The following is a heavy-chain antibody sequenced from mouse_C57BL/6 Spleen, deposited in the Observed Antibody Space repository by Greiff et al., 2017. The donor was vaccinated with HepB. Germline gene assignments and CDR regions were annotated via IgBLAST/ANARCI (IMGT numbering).Heavy chain of an antibody. CDR3: ARCYYGSSYPLFGY. CDR1: GYTFTDYY. D-gene: IGHD1-1*01. V-gene: IGHV1-26*01. Sequence: EVQLQQSGPELVKPGASVKISCKASGYTFTDYYMNWVKQSHGKSLEWIGDINPNNGGTSYNQKFKGKATLTVEKSSSTAYMELRSLTSEDSAVYYCARCYYGSSYPLFGYWGQGTTLTVSS. J-gene: IGHJ2*01. CDR2: INPNNGGT.